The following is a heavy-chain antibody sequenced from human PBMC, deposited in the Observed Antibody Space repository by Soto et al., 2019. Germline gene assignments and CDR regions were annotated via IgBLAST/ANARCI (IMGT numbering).Heavy chain of an antibody. CDR3: ARDTKAVAGTHYYYYMDV. D-gene: IGHD6-19*01. V-gene: IGHV3-33*01. J-gene: IGHJ6*03. CDR1: GFTFSSYG. CDR2: IWYDGSNK. Sequence: GGSLRLSCAASGFTFSSYGMHWVRQAPGKGLEWVAVIWYDGSNKYYADSVKGRFTISRDNSKNTPYLQMNSLRAEDTAVYYCARDTKAVAGTHYYYYMDVWGKGTTVTVSS.